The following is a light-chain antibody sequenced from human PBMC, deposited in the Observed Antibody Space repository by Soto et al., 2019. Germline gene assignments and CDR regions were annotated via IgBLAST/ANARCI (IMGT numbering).Light chain of an antibody. J-gene: IGKJ5*01. Sequence: EIVLTQSPATLSLSPGERATLSCRASQSVSSYLAWYQQKPGQAPRPLIYDASNRATGIPARFIGSGSGTDFTLTISRLEPEDFVVYYCQQRANWPITFGQGTRLEIK. CDR2: DAS. CDR3: QQRANWPIT. V-gene: IGKV3-11*01. CDR1: QSVSSY.